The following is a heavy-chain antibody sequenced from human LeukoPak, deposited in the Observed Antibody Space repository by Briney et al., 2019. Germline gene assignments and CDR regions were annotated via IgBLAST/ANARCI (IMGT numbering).Heavy chain of an antibody. CDR3: ARRRDETATAAGYYHMDV. Sequence: SETLSLTCTVSGASISSYYWSWIRRPPGKGLEWIAYIFPSGSINFNPSLKSRVSISVDGSKNNFSLDLSSVTAADTAVYYCARRRDETATAAGYYHMDVWGKGTTVTVSS. CDR1: GASISSYY. D-gene: IGHD3-22*01. V-gene: IGHV4-4*09. CDR2: IFPSGSI. J-gene: IGHJ6*03.